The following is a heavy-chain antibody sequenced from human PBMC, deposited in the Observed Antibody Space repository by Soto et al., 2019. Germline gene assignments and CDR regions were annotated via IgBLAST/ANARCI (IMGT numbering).Heavy chain of an antibody. CDR2: ISSSSSYI. J-gene: IGHJ3*02. CDR1: GFTFSSYS. V-gene: IGHV3-21*01. CDR3: ARDSSGWYVGAFDI. D-gene: IGHD6-19*01. Sequence: GGSLRLSCAASGFTFSSYSMNWVHQAPGKGLEWVSSISSSSSYIYYADSVKGRFTISRDNAKNSLYLQMNSLRAEDTAVYYCARDSSGWYVGAFDIWGQGTMVTVSS.